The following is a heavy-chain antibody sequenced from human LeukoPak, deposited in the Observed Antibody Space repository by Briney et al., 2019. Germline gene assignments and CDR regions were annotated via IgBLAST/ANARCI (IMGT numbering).Heavy chain of an antibody. J-gene: IGHJ5*02. D-gene: IGHD1-14*01. Sequence: GGSLRLSCLASGFTISDYLLTWFRQAPAKGVEWVAWINQDRCEKTYVDSLKGRFTISSNNAKNSIFLQMKLLKGHDMAMYLRVREGGTYWYEPWGQGTLVCVSS. CDR2: INQDRCEK. V-gene: IGHV3-7*01. CDR3: VREGGTYWYEP. CDR1: GFTISDYL.